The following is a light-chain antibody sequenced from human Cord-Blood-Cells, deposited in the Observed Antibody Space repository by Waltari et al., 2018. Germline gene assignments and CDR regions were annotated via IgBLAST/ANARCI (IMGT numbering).Light chain of an antibody. Sequence: QSALTQPAPVSGSPGQSITISCTGTSSDVGGYNYVSWSQQHPGKAPKLMIYDVSNRPSGVSNRFSGSKSGNTASLTISGLQAEDEADYYCSSYTSSSTLVFGGGTKLTVL. V-gene: IGLV2-14*01. J-gene: IGLJ3*02. CDR1: SSDVGGYNY. CDR3: SSYTSSSTLV. CDR2: DVS.